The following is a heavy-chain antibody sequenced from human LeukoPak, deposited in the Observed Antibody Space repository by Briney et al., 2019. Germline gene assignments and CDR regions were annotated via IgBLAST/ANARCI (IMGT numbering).Heavy chain of an antibody. V-gene: IGHV3-7*01. CDR3: ARGLVVGPSAHSAIFDY. J-gene: IGHJ4*02. CDR1: GFTFSNYW. Sequence: GGSLRLSCAASGFTFSNYWMTWVRQAPGKGLEWVANIKQDGSEKYYVDSVKGRFTISRDNSQNSLYLQMNSLRAEDTAVYYCARGLVVGPSAHSAIFDYWGQGTLVTLSS. D-gene: IGHD2-2*01. CDR2: IKQDGSEK.